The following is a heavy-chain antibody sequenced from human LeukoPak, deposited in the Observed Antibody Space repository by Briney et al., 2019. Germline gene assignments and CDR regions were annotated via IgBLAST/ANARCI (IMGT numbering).Heavy chain of an antibody. CDR3: ARVNILTGYYHMDV. Sequence: SETLSLTCTVSGGSISSYYWSWIRQPPGKGLEWIGYIYYSGSTNYNPSLKSRVTISVDTSKNQFSLKLSSATAADTAVYYCARVNILTGYYHMDVWGQGTTVTVSS. V-gene: IGHV4-59*01. J-gene: IGHJ6*02. D-gene: IGHD3-9*01. CDR1: GGSISSYY. CDR2: IYYSGST.